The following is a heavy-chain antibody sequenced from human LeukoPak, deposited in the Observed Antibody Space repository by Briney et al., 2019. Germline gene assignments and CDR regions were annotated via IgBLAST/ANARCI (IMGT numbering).Heavy chain of an antibody. D-gene: IGHD1-1*01. V-gene: IGHV3-21*04. CDR3: ARGSWKDNMMGY. CDR2: ISSSSSYI. CDR1: GFTFSSYS. Sequence: GGSLRLSCAASGFTFSSYSMNWVRQAPGEGLEWVSSISSSSSYIYYADSVKGRFTISRDNAKNSLYLQMNSLRAEDTAVYYCARGSWKDNMMGYWGQGTLVTVSS. J-gene: IGHJ4*02.